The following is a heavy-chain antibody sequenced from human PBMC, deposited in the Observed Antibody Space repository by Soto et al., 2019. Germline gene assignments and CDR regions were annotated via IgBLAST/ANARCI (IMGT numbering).Heavy chain of an antibody. D-gene: IGHD4-17*01. V-gene: IGHV3-30*18. CDR2: ISYDGRNE. J-gene: IGHJ6*02. CDR3: SKDSDDGGMGHYYYYYGMDV. Sequence: GGSLRLSCAASGFTFSNYAMHWVRQAPGKGLEWVAVISYDGRNEFYADSVKGRFTISRDSSKNTLYLQMSSLRGEDTAVYYCSKDSDDGGMGHYYYYYGMDVWGQGTTVTVSS. CDR1: GFTFSNYA.